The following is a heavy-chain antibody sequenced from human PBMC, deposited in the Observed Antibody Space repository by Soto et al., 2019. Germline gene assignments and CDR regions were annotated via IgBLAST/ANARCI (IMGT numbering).Heavy chain of an antibody. CDR1: GFSVSSKY. CDR2: IQSGGTT. CDR3: ARDDVLCDGGRCYGIPLDV. D-gene: IGHD2-15*01. J-gene: IGHJ6*04. V-gene: IGHV3-66*01. Sequence: GGSLRLSCAASGFSVSSKYMTWVRQAPGKGLEWVSLIQSGGTTYYADSVKGRFTISRDTSENTLHLQMDSLRVEDTAVYYCARDDVLCDGGRCYGIPLDVWGKGPTVTVSS.